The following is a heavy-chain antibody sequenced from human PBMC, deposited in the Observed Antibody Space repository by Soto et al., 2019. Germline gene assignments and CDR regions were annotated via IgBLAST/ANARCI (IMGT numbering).Heavy chain of an antibody. CDR3: ARDAEMYYDFWSGYYTPWFDP. J-gene: IGHJ5*02. CDR1: GYTFTSYA. D-gene: IGHD3-3*01. Sequence: ASVTVSCQASGYTFTSYAMHWVRQAPGQRLEWMGWINAGNGNTKYSQKFQGRVTITRDTSASTAYMELSSLRSEDTAVYYCARDAEMYYDFWSGYYTPWFDPWGQGTLVTVSS. CDR2: INAGNGNT. V-gene: IGHV1-3*01.